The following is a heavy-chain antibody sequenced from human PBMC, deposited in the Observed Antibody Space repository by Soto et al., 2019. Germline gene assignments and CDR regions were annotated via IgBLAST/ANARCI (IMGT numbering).Heavy chain of an antibody. V-gene: IGHV4-59*01. J-gene: IGHJ5*02. D-gene: IGHD6-13*01. CDR2: IYNSGLT. Sequence: SETLSLTCNVSGDATSGDYWSWIRQPPGKGLEWIGYIYNSGLTNYNPSLKSRLTISVDTSKNQFSLKLTSVTAADTAVYYCARARGSSQNLDTWGQGTLVTVSS. CDR3: ARARGSSQNLDT. CDR1: GDATSGDY.